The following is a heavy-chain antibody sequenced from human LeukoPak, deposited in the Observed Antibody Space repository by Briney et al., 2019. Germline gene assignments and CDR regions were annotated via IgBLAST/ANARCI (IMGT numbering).Heavy chain of an antibody. D-gene: IGHD3-22*01. Sequence: GGSLRLSCAASGFTFSSYAMSWVRQAPGKGLEWVSAIRGGGGSTHYADSVMGRFTISRDNSKNTLYLQMSSLRAGDTAVYYCAKSSYYDSSGYYREYYFDYWGQGILVTVSS. CDR3: AKSSYYDSSGYYREYYFDY. V-gene: IGHV3-23*01. CDR2: IRGGGGST. CDR1: GFTFSSYA. J-gene: IGHJ4*02.